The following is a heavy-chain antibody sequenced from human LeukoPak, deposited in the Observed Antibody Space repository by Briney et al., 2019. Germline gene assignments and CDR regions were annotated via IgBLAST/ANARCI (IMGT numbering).Heavy chain of an antibody. V-gene: IGHV3-53*01. D-gene: IGHD4-11*01. Sequence: PGGSLRLSCAVSTFTVASNYMSWVRQTPGKGLVWVSDIYQGGSTYYSDSVKGRFTLSRDNTKNSLYLQMNSLRAEDTAVYYCARVRRLDYSSFYFDYWGQGTPVTVSS. CDR1: TFTVASNY. CDR3: ARVRRLDYSSFYFDY. CDR2: IYQGGST. J-gene: IGHJ4*02.